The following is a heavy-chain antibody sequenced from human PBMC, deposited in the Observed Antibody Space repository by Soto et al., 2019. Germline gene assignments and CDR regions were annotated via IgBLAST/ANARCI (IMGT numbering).Heavy chain of an antibody. V-gene: IGHV3-33*08. CDR2: IWYDGSNK. J-gene: IGHJ6*02. CDR3: ARADCTGAYCYSWPFNYGVDV. Sequence: QVQLVESGGGVVQPGGSLRLSCTTSGFTFNTYGMHWVRQAPGKGLEWVAIIWYDGSNKYYADSVKGRFTISRDNSKNTLYLQMNSLRAEDTAPYHCARADCTGAYCYSWPFNYGVDVWGQGATVTVSS. CDR1: GFTFNTYG. D-gene: IGHD2-15*01.